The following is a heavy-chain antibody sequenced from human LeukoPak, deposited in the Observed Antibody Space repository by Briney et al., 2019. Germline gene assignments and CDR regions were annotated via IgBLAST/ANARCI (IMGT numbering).Heavy chain of an antibody. V-gene: IGHV4-59*08. J-gene: IGHJ6*02. CDR1: GFTFSDYY. D-gene: IGHD4-4*01. Sequence: PGGSLRLSCAASGFTFSDYYMSWIRQPPGKGLEWIGYIYYSGSTNYNPSLKSRVTISVDTSKNQFSLKLSSVTAADTAVYYCARLVTVTTYGMDVWGQGTTVTVSS. CDR3: ARLVTVTTYGMDV. CDR2: IYYSGST.